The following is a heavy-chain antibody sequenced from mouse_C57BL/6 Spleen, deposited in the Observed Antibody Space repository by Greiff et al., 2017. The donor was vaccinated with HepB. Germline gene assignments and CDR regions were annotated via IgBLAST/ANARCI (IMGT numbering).Heavy chain of an antibody. CDR3: ARGRITTDWYFDV. CDR1: GYTFTSYW. CDR2: IDPSDSYT. D-gene: IGHD1-1*01. J-gene: IGHJ1*03. V-gene: IGHV1-69*01. Sequence: VQLQQPGAELVMPGASVKLSCKASGYTFTSYWMHWVKQRPGQGLEWIGEIDPSDSYTNYNQKFKGKSTLTVDKSSSTAYMQLSSLTSEDSAVYYCARGRITTDWYFDVWGTGTTVTVSS.